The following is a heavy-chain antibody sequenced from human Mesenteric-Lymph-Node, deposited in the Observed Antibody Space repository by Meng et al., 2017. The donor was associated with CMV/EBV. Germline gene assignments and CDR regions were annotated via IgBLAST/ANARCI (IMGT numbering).Heavy chain of an antibody. CDR3: ARDEYCSSTSCYNYGMDV. CDR2: IKQDGSEK. V-gene: IGHV3-7*01. J-gene: IGHJ6*02. Sequence: GGSLRLSCAGSGFTFSRYVMHWVRQAPGKGLEWVANIKQDGSEKYYVDSVKGRFTISRDNAKNSLYLQMNSLRAEDTAVYYCARDEYCSSTSCYNYGMDVWGQGTTVTVSS. CDR1: GFTFSRYV. D-gene: IGHD2-2*01.